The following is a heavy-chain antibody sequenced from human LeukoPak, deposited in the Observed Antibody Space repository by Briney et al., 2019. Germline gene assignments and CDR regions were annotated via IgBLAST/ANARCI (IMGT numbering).Heavy chain of an antibody. Sequence: GGSLRLSCAASGFTFSSYAMSWVRQAPGKGLEWVSAISGSGGSTYYADSVKGRFTISRDNAKNTLYLQMNSLRAEDTAVHYCARGPTIFAFDYWGQGTLVTVSS. CDR3: ARGPTIFAFDY. V-gene: IGHV3-23*01. J-gene: IGHJ4*02. D-gene: IGHD3-3*01. CDR1: GFTFSSYA. CDR2: ISGSGGST.